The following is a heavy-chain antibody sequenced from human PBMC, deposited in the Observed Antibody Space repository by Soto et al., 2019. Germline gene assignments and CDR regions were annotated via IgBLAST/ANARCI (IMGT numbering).Heavy chain of an antibody. V-gene: IGHV3-30*18. CDR3: AKWDSGYDSFDY. Sequence: QVQLVESGGGVVQPGRSLRLSCAASGFTFSSYGMHWVRQAPGKGLEWVAVISYDGSNKYYADSVKGRFTISRDNSKNTLYLQMNSLRAEDTAVYYCAKWDSGYDSFDYWGQGTLVTVSS. CDR2: ISYDGSNK. CDR1: GFTFSSYG. D-gene: IGHD5-12*01. J-gene: IGHJ4*02.